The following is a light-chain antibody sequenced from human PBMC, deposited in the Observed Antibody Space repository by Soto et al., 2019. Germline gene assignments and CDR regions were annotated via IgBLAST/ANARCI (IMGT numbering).Light chain of an antibody. V-gene: IGKV1-27*01. CDR3: LKYTTAPWA. J-gene: IGKJ1*01. CDR1: QEINNY. CDR2: AAS. Sequence: DFQMTQSPSSLSASVGDRVIITCRASQEINNYLAWYQQKPGRAPNLLIYAASTLQSGVPSRFSGSGSGTDFTLTISSLQPEDVATYYCLKYTTAPWAFGQGTKVEIK.